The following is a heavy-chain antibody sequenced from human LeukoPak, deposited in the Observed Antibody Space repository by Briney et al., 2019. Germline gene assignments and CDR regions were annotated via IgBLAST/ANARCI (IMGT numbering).Heavy chain of an antibody. J-gene: IGHJ3*02. D-gene: IGHD4-23*01. CDR2: TYYSGST. Sequence: SETLSLTCTVSGDSITSSSYYWGWIRQPPGKELEWIGSTYYSGSTYYNPSLNSQVTISVDTSKNQFSLKLSSVTAADTALYYWARDYLGGNPDAFDIWGQGTMVTVSS. CDR3: ARDYLGGNPDAFDI. V-gene: IGHV4-39*07. CDR1: GDSITSSSYY.